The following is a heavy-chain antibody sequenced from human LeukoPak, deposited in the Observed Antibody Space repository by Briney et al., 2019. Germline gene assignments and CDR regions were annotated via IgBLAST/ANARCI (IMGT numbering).Heavy chain of an antibody. CDR1: GGSISSYY. V-gene: IGHV4-59*01. CDR2: IYYSGST. D-gene: IGHD4-17*01. J-gene: IGHJ4*02. CDR3: ARLDYGDYSGYFDY. Sequence: SETLSLTCTVSGGSISSYYWSWIRQPPGKGLEWIGYIYYSGSTNYNPSLKSRVTISVDTSKNQFSLKLSSVTAADTAVCYCARLDYGDYSGYFDYWGQGTLVTVSS.